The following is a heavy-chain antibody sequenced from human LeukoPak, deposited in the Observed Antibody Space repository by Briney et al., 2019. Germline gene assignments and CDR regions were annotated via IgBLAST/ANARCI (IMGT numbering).Heavy chain of an antibody. J-gene: IGHJ5*02. CDR2: IYYSGST. D-gene: IGHD3-3*01. Sequence: SETLSLACTVSGGSISSSSYYWGWIRQPPGKGLEWIGSIYYSGSTYYNPSLKSRVTISVDTSKNQFSLKLSSVTAADTAVYYCARAWSETYDFWRSGFDPWGQGTLVTVSS. CDR3: ARAWSETYDFWRSGFDP. CDR1: GGSISSSSYY. V-gene: IGHV4-39*07.